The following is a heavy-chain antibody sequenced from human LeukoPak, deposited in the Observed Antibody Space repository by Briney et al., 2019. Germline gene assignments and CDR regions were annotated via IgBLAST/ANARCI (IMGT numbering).Heavy chain of an antibody. J-gene: IGHJ3*02. Sequence: PGGSLRLSCEASGFSISSYELNWVRQAPGKGLEWVSYISSSGSTIYNVDSVKGRFTISRDNAKNSLYLQMNSLRVEDTAIYYCARTYEKLRGVISEAFDIWGQGTMVTVSS. V-gene: IGHV3-48*03. CDR2: ISSSGSTI. CDR3: ARTYEKLRGVISEAFDI. D-gene: IGHD3-10*01. CDR1: GFSISSYE.